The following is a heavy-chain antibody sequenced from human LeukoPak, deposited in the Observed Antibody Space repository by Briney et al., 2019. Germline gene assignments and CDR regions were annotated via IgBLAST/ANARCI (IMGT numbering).Heavy chain of an antibody. J-gene: IGHJ6*03. Sequence: GGFLRLSCAASGFTFSSYSMNWVRQAPGKGLEWVSSISSSSSYIYYADSVKGRFTISRDNAKNSLYLQMNSLRAEDTAVYYCARGPTPVVVPAAAYYYYYMDVWGKGTTVTVSS. D-gene: IGHD2-2*01. CDR3: ARGPTPVVVPAAAYYYYYMDV. CDR1: GFTFSSYS. CDR2: ISSSSSYI. V-gene: IGHV3-21*01.